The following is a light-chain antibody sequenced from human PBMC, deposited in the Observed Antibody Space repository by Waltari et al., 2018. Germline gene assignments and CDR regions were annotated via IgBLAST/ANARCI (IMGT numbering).Light chain of an antibody. CDR1: QSVSRS. CDR2: GAS. CDR3: QHYVRLPAT. V-gene: IGKV3-20*01. J-gene: IGKJ1*01. Sequence: IVLTQSPGTLSLSPGERATLSCRASQSVSRSLAWYQQKPGQALQLLIYGASTRATGIPDRFTGSGSGTDFSLTISSLEPEDFAIYFCQHYVRLPATFGQGTKVEIK.